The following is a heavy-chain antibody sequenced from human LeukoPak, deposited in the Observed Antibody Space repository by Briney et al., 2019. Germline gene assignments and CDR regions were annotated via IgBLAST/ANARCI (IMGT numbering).Heavy chain of an antibody. CDR2: IYYSGST. D-gene: IGHD3-10*01. J-gene: IGHJ4*02. CDR1: GDSISSGSFY. Sequence: ASETLSLTCTVSGDSISSGSFYWSWIRQPAGKGLEWIGYIYYSGSTNYNPSLESRVTISVDTSKNQFSLKLSSVTAADTAVYYCATLSWFGELHYFDYWGQGTLVTVSS. V-gene: IGHV4-61*10. CDR3: ATLSWFGELHYFDY.